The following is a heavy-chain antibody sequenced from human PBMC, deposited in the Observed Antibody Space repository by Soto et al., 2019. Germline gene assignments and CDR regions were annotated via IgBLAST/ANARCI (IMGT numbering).Heavy chain of an antibody. Sequence: LSLTCSVSGSSISPYYWSWIRQPPGKGLEWIGYIYYTGSTKYNPSLKSRVTISLGTSRNQVYLNLSSVTAADTAVYYCTRVGGYYGDYPNFDYWGPGTLVTVSS. CDR2: IYYTGST. D-gene: IGHD4-17*01. CDR1: GSSISPYY. CDR3: TRVGGYYGDYPNFDY. V-gene: IGHV4-59*01. J-gene: IGHJ4*02.